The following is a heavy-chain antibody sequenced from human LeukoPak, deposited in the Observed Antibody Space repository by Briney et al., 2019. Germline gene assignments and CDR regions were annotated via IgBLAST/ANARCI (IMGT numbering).Heavy chain of an antibody. CDR3: ARRRVVVASTDGASGAFDI. CDR2: IYYSGST. J-gene: IGHJ3*02. CDR1: GGSISSGGYY. D-gene: IGHD2-15*01. V-gene: IGHV4-31*03. Sequence: SETLSLTCTVSGGSISSGGYYWSWVRQHPGKGLEWIGYIYYSGSTYYNPSLRSRVTISVDTSKNQFSLRLSSVTAADTAVYFCARRRVVVASTDGASGAFDIWGQGTMVTVSS.